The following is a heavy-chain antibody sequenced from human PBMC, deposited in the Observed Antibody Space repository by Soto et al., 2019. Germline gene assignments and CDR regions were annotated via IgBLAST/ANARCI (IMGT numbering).Heavy chain of an antibody. CDR2: IYYSGST. CDR1: GGSISSSSYY. D-gene: IGHD3-16*01. Sequence: SETLSLTCTVSGGSISSSSYYWGWIRQPPGKGLEWIGSIYYSGSTYYNPSLKSRVTISVDTSKNQFSLKLSSVTAADTAVYYCARDVTFGGVRDAWDIWSQQTMATVSS. V-gene: IGHV4-39*01. CDR3: ARDVTFGGVRDAWDI. J-gene: IGHJ3*02.